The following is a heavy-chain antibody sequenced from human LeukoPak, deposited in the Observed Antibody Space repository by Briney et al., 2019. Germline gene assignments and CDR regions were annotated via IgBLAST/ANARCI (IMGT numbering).Heavy chain of an antibody. CDR3: ATPLDYYDSSGYHQGGD. V-gene: IGHV3-48*04. CDR1: GFVFSDYA. D-gene: IGHD3-22*01. J-gene: IGHJ4*02. Sequence: PGGSLRLSCAASGFVFSDYALNWVRQAPGKGLEWISYISPRSTIVYYADSVKGRFTISRDNAKNSLYLQMNSLRAEDTAVYYCATPLDYYDSSGYHQGGDWGQGTLVTVSS. CDR2: ISPRSTIV.